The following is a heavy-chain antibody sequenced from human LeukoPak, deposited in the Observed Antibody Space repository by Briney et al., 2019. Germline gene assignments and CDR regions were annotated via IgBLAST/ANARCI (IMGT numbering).Heavy chain of an antibody. CDR1: GGSISSSSYY. D-gene: IGHD3-16*01. Sequence: PSETLSLTCTVSGGSISSSSYYWGWIRQPPGKGLEWIGSIYYSGSTYYNPSLKSRVTISVDTSKNQFSLKLSSVTAADTAVYYCARAPVITHFDYWGQGTLVTVSS. J-gene: IGHJ4*02. CDR3: ARAPVITHFDY. V-gene: IGHV4-39*07. CDR2: IYYSGST.